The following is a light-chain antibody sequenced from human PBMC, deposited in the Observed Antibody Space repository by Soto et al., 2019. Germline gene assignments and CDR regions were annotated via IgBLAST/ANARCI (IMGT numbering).Light chain of an antibody. Sequence: SHMTHSPSSLSASVADIVTIICRASQSISSWMAWYQQKPEKAPKLLIYTASRLESGVPSRFSGSGSGTEFTLTISSLQPDDFATYYCQQYHSWRFGQGTKVEI. CDR3: QQYHSWR. J-gene: IGKJ1*01. V-gene: IGKV1-5*03. CDR1: QSISSW. CDR2: TAS.